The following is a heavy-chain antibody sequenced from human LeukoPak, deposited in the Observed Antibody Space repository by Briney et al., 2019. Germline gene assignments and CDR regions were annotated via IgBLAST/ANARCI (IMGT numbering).Heavy chain of an antibody. CDR2: IYYSGST. CDR3: ARDGIAAAGTFDY. CDR1: GGSISSYY. J-gene: IGHJ4*02. Sequence: SETLSLTCTVSGGSISSYYWSWIRQPPGKGLEWIGYIYYSGSTNYNPSLKSRVTISVDTSKNQLSLKLSSVTAADTAVYYCARDGIAAAGTFDYWGQGTLVTVSS. V-gene: IGHV4-59*01. D-gene: IGHD6-13*01.